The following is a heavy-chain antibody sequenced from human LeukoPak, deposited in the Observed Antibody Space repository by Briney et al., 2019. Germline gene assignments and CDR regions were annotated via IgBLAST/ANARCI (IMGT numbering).Heavy chain of an antibody. Sequence: GASVKVSCKASGYTFTSYAMTWVRQAPGQGLEWMGWINTNTGNPTYAQGFTGRFVFSLDTSVSTAYLQISSLKAEDTAVYYCARGWRAIAVAGNLGYWGQGTLVTVSS. V-gene: IGHV7-4-1*02. CDR3: ARGWRAIAVAGNLGY. CDR1: GYTFTSYA. CDR2: INTNTGNP. D-gene: IGHD6-19*01. J-gene: IGHJ4*02.